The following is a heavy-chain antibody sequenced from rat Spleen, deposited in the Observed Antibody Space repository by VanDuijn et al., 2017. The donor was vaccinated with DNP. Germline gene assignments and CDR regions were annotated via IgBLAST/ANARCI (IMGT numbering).Heavy chain of an antibody. D-gene: IGHD4-3*01. CDR3: TTEGSDF. CDR1: GFTFSAYY. J-gene: IGHJ1*01. Sequence: EVQLVESGGGLVQPGRSLKLSCAASGFTFSAYYMAWVRQAPAKGLEWVASISYDGGSTYYRDSVKGRFTISRDNAKSSLYLQMDSLRSEDTATYYCTTEGSDFWGPGTMVTVSS. CDR2: ISYDGGST. V-gene: IGHV5-20*01.